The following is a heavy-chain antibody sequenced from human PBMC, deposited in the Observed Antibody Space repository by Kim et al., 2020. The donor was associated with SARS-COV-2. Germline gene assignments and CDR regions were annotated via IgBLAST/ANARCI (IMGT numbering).Heavy chain of an antibody. CDR1: GFTFGSYA. Sequence: GGSLRLSCAASGFTFGSYAMSWVRQAPGRGLEWVSTITGDSSATNYAESVKGRFTIFRDNYRNTLYLQMSSLRVEDTAVYYCARGSRKFGYLFAYWGQG. V-gene: IGHV3-23*01. J-gene: IGHJ4*02. D-gene: IGHD5-18*01. CDR3: ARGSRKFGYLFAY. CDR2: ITGDSSAT.